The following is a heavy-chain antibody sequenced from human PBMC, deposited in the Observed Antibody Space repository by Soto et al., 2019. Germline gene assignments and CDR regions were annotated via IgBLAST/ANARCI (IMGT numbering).Heavy chain of an antibody. D-gene: IGHD3-3*01. CDR2: ISAYNGNT. CDR1: GYTFTNFG. J-gene: IGHJ5*02. V-gene: IGHV1-18*01. Sequence: ASVKVSCKASGYTFTNFGISWVRQAPGQGLEWMGWISAYNGNTNYAQKLQGRVTMTTDTSTSTAYMELRSLRSDDTAVYYCARGAFAGNYDFWSGSWFDPWGQGTLVTVSS. CDR3: ARGAFAGNYDFWSGSWFDP.